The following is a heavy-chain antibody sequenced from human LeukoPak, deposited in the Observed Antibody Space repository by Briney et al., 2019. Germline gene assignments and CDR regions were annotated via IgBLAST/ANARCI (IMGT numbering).Heavy chain of an antibody. D-gene: IGHD3-10*01. Sequence: GGSLRLSCAASGFTVSSNYMSWVRQAPGKGLEWVSVIYSGGSTYYADSVKGRFTISRDNSKNTLYLQMNSLRAEDTAVYYCARDGSGSYYNDPYFDYWGQGTLVTVSS. CDR1: GFTVSSNY. CDR3: ARDGSGSYYNDPYFDY. J-gene: IGHJ4*02. CDR2: IYSGGST. V-gene: IGHV3-66*01.